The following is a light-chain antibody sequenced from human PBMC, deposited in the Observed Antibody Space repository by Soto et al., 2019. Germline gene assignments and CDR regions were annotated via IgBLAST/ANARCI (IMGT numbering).Light chain of an antibody. CDR2: AAS. J-gene: IGKJ4*01. V-gene: IGKV1-27*01. CDR1: QGINNH. Sequence: DFKMTHSPSSLSASLGDGFTITCRASQGINNHLAWFQQKPGKVPKVLIYAASTLQSGVPSRFSGSGSGTDFTLTISSLQPEDVATYYCQNYNSAPPAGTFGGGTKVEIK. CDR3: QNYNSAPPAGT.